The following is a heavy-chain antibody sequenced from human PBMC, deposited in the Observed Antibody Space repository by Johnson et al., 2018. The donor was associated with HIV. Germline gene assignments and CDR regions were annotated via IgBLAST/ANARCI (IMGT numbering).Heavy chain of an antibody. J-gene: IGHJ3*02. V-gene: IGHV3-33*01. CDR1: GFTFSSYG. CDR2: IWYDGSQK. Sequence: QVQLVESGGGVVQPGKSLRLSCAASGFTFSSYGMHWVRQAPGKGLEWVAVIWYDGSQKYYPDSVKGRFTISRDNSKNTLYLQMSSLKTEDTAVYYCTTGVDTAMYAFDIWGQGTMVTVSS. D-gene: IGHD5-18*01. CDR3: TTGVDTAMYAFDI.